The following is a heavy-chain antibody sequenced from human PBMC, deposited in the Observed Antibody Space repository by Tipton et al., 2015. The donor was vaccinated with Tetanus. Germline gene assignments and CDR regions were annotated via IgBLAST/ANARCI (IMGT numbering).Heavy chain of an antibody. CDR1: GFTFSGSA. J-gene: IGHJ6*02. V-gene: IGHV3-73*01. D-gene: IGHD3-22*01. CDR2: IRSKANSYAT. Sequence: SLRLSCAASGFTFSGSAMHWVRQASGKGLEWVGRIRSKANSYATAYAASVKGRFTISRDDSKNTAYLQMNSLKTEDTAVYYCTRQNYDSSGYYYGYGMDVWGQGTTVTVS. CDR3: TRQNYDSSGYYYGYGMDV.